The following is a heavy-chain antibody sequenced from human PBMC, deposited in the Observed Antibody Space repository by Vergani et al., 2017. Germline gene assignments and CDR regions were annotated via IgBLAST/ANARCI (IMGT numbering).Heavy chain of an antibody. CDR2: IYYSENK. J-gene: IGHJ6*03. D-gene: IGHD2-2*01. Sequence: QLQLQESGPGLVKPSETLSLTCTVSGGSITYGAFYWGWIRQSPGKGLEWIGSIYYSENKFYNPSLESRVTLSIDTTKNQFSLKLKSVTAADTAVYYCARDGKRYCSSTSCSPGYYYYYMDVWGKGTTVTVSS. V-gene: IGHV4-39*02. CDR1: GGSITYGAFY. CDR3: ARDGKRYCSSTSCSPGYYYYYMDV.